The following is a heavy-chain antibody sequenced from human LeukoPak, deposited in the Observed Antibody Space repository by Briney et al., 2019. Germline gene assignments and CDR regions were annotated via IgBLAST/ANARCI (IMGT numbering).Heavy chain of an antibody. CDR1: GGSISSYY. J-gene: IGHJ2*01. CDR2: IYYSGST. V-gene: IGHV4-59*01. Sequence: SETLSLTCTVSGGSISSYYWSWIRQPPGKGLEWIGYIYYSGSTNYNPSLKSRVTISVDTSKNQFSLKLSSVTAADTAVYYCARSLKSYFDLWGRGTLVTVSS. CDR3: ARSLKSYFDL.